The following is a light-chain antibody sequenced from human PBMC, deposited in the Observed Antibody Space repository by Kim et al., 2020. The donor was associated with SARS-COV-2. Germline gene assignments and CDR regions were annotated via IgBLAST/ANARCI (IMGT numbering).Light chain of an antibody. CDR2: DAS. CDR1: QDISNY. Sequence: DIQMTQSPSSLSASVGDRVTITCQASQDISNYLNWYQQKPGKAPKLLIYDASNLETGVPSRFSGSGSGTDFTFTISSLQPEDIATYYCQQYDNLLNFGGGTKVDIK. J-gene: IGKJ4*01. V-gene: IGKV1-33*01. CDR3: QQYDNLLN.